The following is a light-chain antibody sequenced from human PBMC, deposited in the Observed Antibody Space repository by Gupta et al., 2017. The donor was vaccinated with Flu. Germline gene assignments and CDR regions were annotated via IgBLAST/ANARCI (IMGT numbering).Light chain of an antibody. CDR1: QSINNW. Sequence: STLSASVGDRVTITCRASQSINNWLAWYQQKPGKAPKLLIYKASSLQGGVPSRFSGSGSGTEFSLTISSLQPDDFAIYYCHQYNSYSPETFGQGTKLEIK. CDR2: KAS. CDR3: HQYNSYSPET. V-gene: IGKV1-5*03. J-gene: IGKJ2*01.